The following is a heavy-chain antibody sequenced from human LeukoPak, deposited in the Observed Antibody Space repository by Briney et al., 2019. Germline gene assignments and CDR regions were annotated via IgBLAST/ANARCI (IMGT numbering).Heavy chain of an antibody. CDR3: ARDQFDAFDI. V-gene: IGHV3-48*01. CDR1: GFAFSSYS. Sequence: PGGSLRLSCAASGFAFSSYSMNWVRQAPGKGLEWVSYISSSSSTIYYADSVKGRFTISRDNAKNSLYLQMNSLRAEDTAVYYCARDQFDAFDIWGQGTMVTVSS. J-gene: IGHJ3*02. CDR2: ISSSSSTI. D-gene: IGHD5-24*01.